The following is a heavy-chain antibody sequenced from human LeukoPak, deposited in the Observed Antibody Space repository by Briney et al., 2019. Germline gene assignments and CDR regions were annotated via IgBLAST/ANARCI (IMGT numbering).Heavy chain of an antibody. CDR1: GYSFTNYW. D-gene: IGHD2-21*02. CDR3: ASGEYCGGDCYSGAFDI. CDR2: IYPGDSDT. J-gene: IGHJ3*02. V-gene: IGHV5-51*01. Sequence: GESLKISCKGSGYSFTNYWIGWVRQMPGKGLEWMGIIYPGDSDTRYSPSFQGQVTISADKSISTAYLQWRSLKASDTAMYYCASGEYCGGDCYSGAFDIWGQGTMVTVSS.